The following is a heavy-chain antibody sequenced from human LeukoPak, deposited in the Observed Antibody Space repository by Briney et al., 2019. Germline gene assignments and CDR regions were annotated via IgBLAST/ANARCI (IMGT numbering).Heavy chain of an antibody. V-gene: IGHV3-30*03. J-gene: IGHJ4*02. D-gene: IGHD3-10*01. CDR1: GFTFSSYG. CDR2: ISYDGSNK. Sequence: GRSLRLSCAASGFTFSSYGMHWVRQAPGKGLEWVAVISYDGSNKYYADSVKGRFTISRDNSKNTLYLQMNSLRAEDTAVYYCAREETGLWFGESYFDYWGQGTLVTVSS. CDR3: AREETGLWFGESYFDY.